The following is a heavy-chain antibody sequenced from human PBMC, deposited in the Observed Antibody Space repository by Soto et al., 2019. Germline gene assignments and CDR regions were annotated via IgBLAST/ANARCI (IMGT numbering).Heavy chain of an antibody. CDR1: GGSISSSSDY. CDR2: IYYSGRT. V-gene: IGHV4-39*01. D-gene: IGHD2-15*01. CDR3: ARVYCSGGSCHGMDV. Sequence: QLQLQESGPGLVKPSETLSLTCTVSGGSISSSSDYWGWIRQPPGKGLEWIGSIYYSGRTYYSPSLQSRVSISVYTSKNQFSLKLSSVTAADTAVYYCARVYCSGGSCHGMDVWGQGTTVTVSS. J-gene: IGHJ6*02.